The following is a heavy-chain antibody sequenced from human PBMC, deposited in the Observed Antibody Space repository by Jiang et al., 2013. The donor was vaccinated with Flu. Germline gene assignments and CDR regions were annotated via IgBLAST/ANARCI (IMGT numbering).Heavy chain of an antibody. CDR3: ARQLGGGWFDP. Sequence: GSGLVKPSETLSLTCTVSGGSISSSSYYWGWIRQPPGKGLEWIGSIYYSGSTYYNPSLKSRVTISVDTSKNQFSLKLSSVTAADTAVYYCARQLGGGWFDPWGQGTLVTVSS. D-gene: IGHD3-16*01. V-gene: IGHV4-39*01. CDR2: IYYSGST. CDR1: GGSISSSSYY. J-gene: IGHJ5*02.